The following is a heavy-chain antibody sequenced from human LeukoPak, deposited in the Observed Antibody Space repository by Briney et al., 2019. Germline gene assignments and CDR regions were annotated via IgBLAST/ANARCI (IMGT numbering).Heavy chain of an antibody. D-gene: IGHD1-1*01. CDR1: GGSISSGSYY. CDR3: ARPPSTGQLEPTWDEI. CDR2: IYTSGST. Sequence: SETLSLTCTVSGGSISSGSYYWSWIRQPAGKGLEWIGRIYTSGSTNYNPSLKSRVTISVDTSKNQFSLKLSSVTAADTAVYYCARPPSTGQLEPTWDEIWGQGTLVTVSS. V-gene: IGHV4-61*02. J-gene: IGHJ4*02.